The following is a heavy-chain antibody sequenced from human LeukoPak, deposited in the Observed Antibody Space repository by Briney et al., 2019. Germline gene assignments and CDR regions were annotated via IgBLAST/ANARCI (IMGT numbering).Heavy chain of an antibody. D-gene: IGHD3-10*02. CDR1: GFTVSGNY. CDR3: AELGITMIGGV. Sequence: GSLRLSCAVSGFTVSGNYMSWVRQAPGKGLEWVSLIYSGGTTYYADSVKGRFTISRDNAKNSLYLQMNSLRAEDTAVYYCAELGITMIGGVWGKGTTVTISS. J-gene: IGHJ6*04. V-gene: IGHV3-53*01. CDR2: IYSGGTT.